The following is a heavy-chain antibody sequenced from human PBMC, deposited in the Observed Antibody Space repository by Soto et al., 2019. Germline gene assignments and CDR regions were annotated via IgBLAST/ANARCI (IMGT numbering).Heavy chain of an antibody. V-gene: IGHV3-13*01. CDR2: IGTAGDT. J-gene: IGHJ2*01. CDR1: GFTFSSYD. D-gene: IGHD3-3*01. Sequence: EVQLVESGGGLVHSGGSLRLSCAASGFTFSSYDMHWVRQATGKDLEWVSAIGTAGDTYYPGSVKGRFTISREHAKISLYLQMNSLRAEDTAVYSCERDRVRGDFWSGFDLWGRGTPVTVSS. CDR3: ERDRVRGDFWSGFDL.